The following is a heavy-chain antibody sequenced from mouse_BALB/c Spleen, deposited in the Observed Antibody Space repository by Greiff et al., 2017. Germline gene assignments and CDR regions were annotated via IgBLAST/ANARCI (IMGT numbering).Heavy chain of an antibody. CDR3: NAFITTVEADFDY. V-gene: IGHV14-4*02. Sequence: VQLQQSGAELVRSGASVKLSCTASGFNIKDYYMHWVKQRPEQGLEWIGWIDPENGDTEYAPKFQGKATMTADTSSNTAYLQLSSLTSEDTAVYYCNAFITTVEADFDYWGQGTTLTVSS. CDR1: GFNIKDYY. J-gene: IGHJ2*01. CDR2: IDPENGDT. D-gene: IGHD1-1*01.